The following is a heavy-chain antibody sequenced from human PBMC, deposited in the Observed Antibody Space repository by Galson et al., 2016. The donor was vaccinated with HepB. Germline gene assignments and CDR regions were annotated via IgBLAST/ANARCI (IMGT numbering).Heavy chain of an antibody. CDR1: GASVSSNSYT. V-gene: IGHV4-61*01. Sequence: SETLSLTCNVSGASVSSNSYTWNWIRLPPGKGLEWIGYIYDSGSTSYKPSLRSRDTISVDTSKNQFSLHLRSVTAADTAVYYCVRERDEGLDYWGQGTLVTVAS. CDR3: VRERDEGLDY. J-gene: IGHJ4*02. CDR2: IYDSGST.